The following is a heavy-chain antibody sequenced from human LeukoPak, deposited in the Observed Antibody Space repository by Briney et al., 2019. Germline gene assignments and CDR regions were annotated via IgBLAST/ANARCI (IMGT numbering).Heavy chain of an antibody. V-gene: IGHV3-23*01. D-gene: IGHD3-22*01. J-gene: IGHJ5*02. CDR2: ISGSGAST. CDR3: AKDGDYDSSGYYGNWFDP. CDR1: GFTLSTNA. Sequence: GGSLRLSCLTSGFTLSTNAMSWVRQAPGKGLEWISGISGSGASTYYADSVKGRFTISRDNSKNTLYLQMNSLRAEDTAVYYCAKDGDYDSSGYYGNWFDPWGQGTLVTVSS.